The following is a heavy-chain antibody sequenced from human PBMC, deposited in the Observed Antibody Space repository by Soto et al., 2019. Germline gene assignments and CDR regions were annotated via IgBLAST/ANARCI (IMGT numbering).Heavy chain of an antibody. CDR2: ISSSSSYI. CDR3: ARDFGSSWYGDYYGMDV. Sequence: GGSLRLSCAASGFTFSSYSMNWVRQAPGKGLEWVSSISSSSSYIYYADSVKGRFTISRDNAKNSLYLQMNSLRAEDTAVYYFARDFGSSWYGDYYGMDVWGQGTTVTVSS. J-gene: IGHJ6*02. CDR1: GFTFSSYS. D-gene: IGHD6-13*01. V-gene: IGHV3-21*01.